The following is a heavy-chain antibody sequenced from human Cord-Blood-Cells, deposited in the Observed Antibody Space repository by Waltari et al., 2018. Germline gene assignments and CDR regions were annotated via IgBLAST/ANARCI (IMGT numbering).Heavy chain of an antibody. CDR3: AIAPTKDCSGGSCYGWFDP. CDR2: SNPNSGGT. D-gene: IGHD2-15*01. V-gene: IGHV1-2*05. Sequence: QVQLVQSGAEVKKPGASVKVSCKASGYTFTGDYMHWGRQAPGQGLEWMGRSNPNSGGTNYAQKFQGRVTMTRDTSISTAYMELRRLRSDDTVVYYCAIAPTKDCSGGSCYGWFDPWGQGILVTVSS. CDR1: GYTFTGDY. J-gene: IGHJ5*02.